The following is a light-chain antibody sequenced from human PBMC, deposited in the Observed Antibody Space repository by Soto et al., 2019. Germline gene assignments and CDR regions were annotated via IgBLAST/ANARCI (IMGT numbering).Light chain of an antibody. V-gene: IGKV3-20*01. CDR2: GAS. J-gene: IGKJ4*01. CDR3: QQYDSSPLT. Sequence: EIVLTQSPGTLSLSPGERATLSCRARQSVSSNFLAWYQQKPGQAPRLLIYGASSRATGIPDRFSGSGSGTDFTFSISRLEPEDVAVYYCQQYDSSPLTFGGGTKVEIK. CDR1: QSVSSNF.